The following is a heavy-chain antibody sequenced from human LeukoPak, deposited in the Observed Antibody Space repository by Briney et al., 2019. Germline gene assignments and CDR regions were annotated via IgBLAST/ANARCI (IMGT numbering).Heavy chain of an antibody. Sequence: ASVKVSCKASGGTFSSYAISWVRQAPGQGLEWMGRIIPIFGTANYAQKFQGRVTITTDESTSTAYMELSSLRSEDTAVYYCAREGRGYGYGQVESWFDPWGQGTLVTVSS. CDR2: IIPIFGTA. CDR3: AREGRGYGYGQVESWFDP. J-gene: IGHJ5*02. V-gene: IGHV1-69*05. D-gene: IGHD5-18*01. CDR1: GGTFSSYA.